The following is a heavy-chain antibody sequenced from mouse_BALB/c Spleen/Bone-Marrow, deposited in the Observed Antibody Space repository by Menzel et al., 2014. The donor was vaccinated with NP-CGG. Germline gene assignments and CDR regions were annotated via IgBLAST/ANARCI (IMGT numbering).Heavy chain of an antibody. CDR3: APYSHEGVAY. V-gene: IGHV1-7*01. CDR1: GYTFTSYW. J-gene: IGHJ3*01. D-gene: IGHD2-12*01. CDR2: INPSTGYT. Sequence: QVQPQQSGAELAKPGASVKMSCKASGYTFTSYWIHWVKQRPGQGLEWIGYINPSTGYTEYNQKFKDKATLTADKSSSTAYMQLSSLISEDSAVYYCAPYSHEGVAYWGQGTLVTVSA.